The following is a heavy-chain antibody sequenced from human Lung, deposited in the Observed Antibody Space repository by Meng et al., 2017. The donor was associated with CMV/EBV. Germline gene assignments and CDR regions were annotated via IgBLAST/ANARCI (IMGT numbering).Heavy chain of an antibody. Sequence: VRLVQSGSVLKKPGDSVKVSCQAAGYTFTSSSMNWVRHAPGQGLEWMGWININTGNPTYAQGFTGRFVFSLDTSVSTAYLQIDSLKADDTAVYYCARGNGWRFDYWGQGTLVTISS. J-gene: IGHJ4*02. CDR3: ARGNGWRFDY. V-gene: IGHV7-4-1*01. D-gene: IGHD6-19*01. CDR2: ININTGNP. CDR1: GYTFTSSS.